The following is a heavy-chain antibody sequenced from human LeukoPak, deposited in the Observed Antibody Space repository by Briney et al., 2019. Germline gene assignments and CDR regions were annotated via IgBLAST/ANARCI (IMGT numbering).Heavy chain of an antibody. V-gene: IGHV5-51*01. CDR2: IFPDDSDT. D-gene: IGHD3-22*01. CDR1: GYSFGTYW. J-gene: IGHJ4*02. Sequence: GESLKISCKGSGYSFGTYWFAWVRQMPGKGLEWMGIIFPDDSDTRYSPSFQGQVTISADKSISTAYLQWSSLKASDTAMYYCARVPNYYDSSGYYSPFDYWGQGTLVTVSS. CDR3: ARVPNYYDSSGYYSPFDY.